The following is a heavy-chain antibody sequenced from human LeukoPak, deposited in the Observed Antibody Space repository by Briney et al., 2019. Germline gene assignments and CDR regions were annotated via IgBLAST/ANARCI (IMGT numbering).Heavy chain of an antibody. CDR2: TSWDGGIT. D-gene: IGHD5-12*01. Sequence: GGSLRLSCAASGFTFHHYSMHWVRQPPGKGLEWVSLTSWDGGITYYADPVRGRFTISRDNSKKSLSLEMNSLRTEDTALYYCAKDSNTGGYSFDSWGQGTLVTVSS. CDR3: AKDSNTGGYSFDS. CDR1: GFTFHHYS. V-gene: IGHV3-43*01. J-gene: IGHJ4*02.